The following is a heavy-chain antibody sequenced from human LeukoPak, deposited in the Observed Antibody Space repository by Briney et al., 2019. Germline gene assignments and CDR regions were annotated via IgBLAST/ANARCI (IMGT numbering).Heavy chain of an antibody. Sequence: ASVKVSRKPSGYTFTGYYMHGVRPAPQQGRAGMGWINLISGGTNYAQKFQGRVTMTRDTSINTAYMELSRLRSDDTAVYYCARSRMVRGVNDAFDIWGQGTMVTVSS. CDR2: INLISGGT. V-gene: IGHV1-2*02. D-gene: IGHD3-10*01. CDR1: GYTFTGYY. CDR3: ARSRMVRGVNDAFDI. J-gene: IGHJ3*02.